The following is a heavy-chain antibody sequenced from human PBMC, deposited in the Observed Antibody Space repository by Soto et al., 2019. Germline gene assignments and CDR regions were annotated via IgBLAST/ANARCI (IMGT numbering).Heavy chain of an antibody. V-gene: IGHV3-48*02. J-gene: IGHJ6*02. CDR1: GSDFSTYS. CDR3: ARLYYDYV. D-gene: IGHD3-3*01. Sequence: GSLRLSCRASGSDFSTYSMNWVRQAPGQGLEWIAYVSLDSDSIQYADSVKGRFTISRDDAENSLYLQMDSLRDEDTATYYCARLYYDYVWGQGTTVTVSS. CDR2: VSLDSDSI.